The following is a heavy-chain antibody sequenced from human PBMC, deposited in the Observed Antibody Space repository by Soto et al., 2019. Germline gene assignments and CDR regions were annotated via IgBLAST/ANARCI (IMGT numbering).Heavy chain of an antibody. CDR1: GGTFSSYA. Sequence: ASVKVSCKASGGTFSSYAISWVRQAPGQGLEWMGGIIPIFGTTNYAQKLQGRVTITTDTSTSTAYMELRSLRSDDTAVYYCAREHSGESIAAAGTGWFDPWGQGTLVTVSS. J-gene: IGHJ5*02. V-gene: IGHV1-69*05. CDR3: AREHSGESIAAAGTGWFDP. D-gene: IGHD6-13*01. CDR2: IIPIFGTT.